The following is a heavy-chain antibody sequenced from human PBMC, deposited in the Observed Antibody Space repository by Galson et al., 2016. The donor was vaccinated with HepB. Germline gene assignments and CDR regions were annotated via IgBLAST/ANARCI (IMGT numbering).Heavy chain of an antibody. CDR1: GGTFTTYA. V-gene: IGHV1-69*06. Sequence: SVKVSCKASGGTFTTYAINWVRQAPGQGLEWMGGIIPSFATANYAQRLKGRVTITADKSTNTAYMELSSLTSEDTALYYCATSRHTVLGSASHDAFGIWGQGTMITVSS. CDR2: IIPSFATA. CDR3: ATSRHTVLGSASHDAFGI. J-gene: IGHJ3*02. D-gene: IGHD2-21*01.